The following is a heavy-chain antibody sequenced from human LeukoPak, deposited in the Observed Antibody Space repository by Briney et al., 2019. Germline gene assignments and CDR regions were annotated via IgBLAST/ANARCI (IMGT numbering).Heavy chain of an antibody. J-gene: IGHJ5*02. CDR2: ISYEGGTQ. Sequence: PGMSLRLSCAASGVTLSPYGMHWVRQAPGKGLGWVAVISYEGGTQHYADSVKGRFIISRDNPRNTLYLQMNILRTEDTAVYYCAKEGTPQVSTWYDLWGQGTQVTVSS. CDR3: AKEGTPQVSTWYDL. CDR1: GVTLSPYG. V-gene: IGHV3-30*18. D-gene: IGHD3-10*01.